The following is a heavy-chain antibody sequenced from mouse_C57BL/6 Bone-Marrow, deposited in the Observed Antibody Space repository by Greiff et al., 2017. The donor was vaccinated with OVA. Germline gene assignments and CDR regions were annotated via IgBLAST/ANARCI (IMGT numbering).Heavy chain of an antibody. CDR1: GYTFTDYE. CDR2: IDPATGGT. V-gene: IGHV1-15*01. Sequence: VQLQQSGAELVRPGASVTLSCKASGYTFTDYEMHWVKQTPVHGLEWIGAIDPATGGTAYNQKFKGKAILTADKSSSTAYMELRSLTSEDSAVYYCTAVVARYFDVWGTGTTVTVSS. CDR3: TAVVARYFDV. J-gene: IGHJ1*03. D-gene: IGHD1-1*01.